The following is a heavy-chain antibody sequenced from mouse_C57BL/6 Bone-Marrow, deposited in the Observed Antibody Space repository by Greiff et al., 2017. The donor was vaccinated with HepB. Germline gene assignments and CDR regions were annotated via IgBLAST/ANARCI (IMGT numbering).Heavy chain of an antibody. V-gene: IGHV14-3*01. CDR3: ARITTVVPPSDWYFDV. CDR2: IDPANGNT. CDR1: GFNIKNTY. D-gene: IGHD1-1*01. J-gene: IGHJ1*03. Sequence: VQLQQSVAELVRPGASVKLSCTASGFNIKNTYMHWVKQRPEQGLEWIGRIDPANGNTKYAPKFQGKATITADTSSTTAYLQLSSLTSEDTAIYYCARITTVVPPSDWYFDVWGTGTTLTVSS.